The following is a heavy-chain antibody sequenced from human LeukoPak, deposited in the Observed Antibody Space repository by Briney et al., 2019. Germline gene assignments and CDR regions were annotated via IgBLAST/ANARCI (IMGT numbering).Heavy chain of an antibody. CDR1: GFTFSSCA. CDR3: AKVIDDSSGYYHGNYFDY. CDR2: IIDSGNSI. Sequence: PGGSLRLSCAASGFTFSSCAMSWVRQAPGKGLEWVSTIIDSGNSIYYADSVKGRFTISRDNSKNTLYLQMNSLRAEDTAVYYCAKVIDDSSGYYHGNYFDYWGQGTLVTVSS. D-gene: IGHD3-22*01. V-gene: IGHV3-23*01. J-gene: IGHJ4*02.